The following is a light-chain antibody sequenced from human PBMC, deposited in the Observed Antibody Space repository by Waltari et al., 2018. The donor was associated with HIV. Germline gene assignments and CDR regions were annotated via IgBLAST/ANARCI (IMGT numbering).Light chain of an antibody. CDR1: TSHVGGYKY. CDR3: TSYTSRNTRV. J-gene: IGLJ1*01. Sequence: QSALPQPASVSGSPGQSTTTSCTGTTSHVGGYKYVSCHQQHPAKAPKLVIYEVNNPPSGVSIRFSGSKSGNTASLTISELQAEDEADYYCTSYTSRNTRVFGTGTKVTVL. CDR2: EVN. V-gene: IGLV2-14*01.